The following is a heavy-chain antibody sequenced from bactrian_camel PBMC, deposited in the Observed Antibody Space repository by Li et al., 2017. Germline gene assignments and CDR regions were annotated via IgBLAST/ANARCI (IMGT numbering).Heavy chain of an antibody. CDR3: TRGSGNWGEWHY. CDR1: GFTFSKYA. D-gene: IGHD8*01. CDR2: INKDGGKT. J-gene: IGHJ4*01. V-gene: IGHV3S35*01. Sequence: DVQLVESGGGLVQPGGSLRLSCAASGFTFSKYAMSWVRQAPGKGLEWVSLINKDGGKTYYADSVKGRFTISRDNAKNTVYLQMNTLKPEDMAMYYCTRGSGNWGEWHYWGQGTQVTVS.